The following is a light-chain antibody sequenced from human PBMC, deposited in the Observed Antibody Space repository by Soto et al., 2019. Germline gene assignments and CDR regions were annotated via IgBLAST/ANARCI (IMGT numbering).Light chain of an antibody. V-gene: IGLV2-8*01. CDR3: CSYAGDINFDV. J-gene: IGLJ3*02. CDR1: SSDIGLYNY. CDR2: EVS. Sequence: QSALTQPPSASGSPGQSVTISCAGTSSDIGLYNYVSWYQHHPGKAPRLTIYEVSKRPSGVPDRFSGSKSGNTASLTVSGLQAEDEADYYCCSYAGDINFDVFGGGTKVTVL.